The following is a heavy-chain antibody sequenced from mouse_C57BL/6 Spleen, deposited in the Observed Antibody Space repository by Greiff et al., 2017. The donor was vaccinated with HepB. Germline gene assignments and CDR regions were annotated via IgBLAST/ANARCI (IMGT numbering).Heavy chain of an antibody. CDR2: IDPENGDT. Sequence: EVQVVESGAELVRPGASVKLSCTASGFNIKDDYMHWVKQRPEQGLEWIGWIDPENGDTEYASKFQGKATITADTSSNTAYLQLSSLTSEDTAVYYCTTFYYGSSYRGFAYWGQGTLVTVSA. V-gene: IGHV14-4*01. D-gene: IGHD1-1*01. CDR1: GFNIKDDY. CDR3: TTFYYGSSYRGFAY. J-gene: IGHJ3*01.